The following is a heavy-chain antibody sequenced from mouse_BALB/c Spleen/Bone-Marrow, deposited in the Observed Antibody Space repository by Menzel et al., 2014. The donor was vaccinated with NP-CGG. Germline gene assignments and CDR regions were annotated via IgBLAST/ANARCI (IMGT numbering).Heavy chain of an antibody. D-gene: IGHD2-14*01. J-gene: IGHJ2*01. CDR3: ARHHRYAYYFDY. V-gene: IGHV1S130*01. Sequence: QVQLQQSGSVLVRPGASVKLSCKTSGYTFTSSWMLWAKQRPGQGLEWIGEIHPNSANTNYNEKFKGKATLTVDTSSSTAYVDLSSLTSEDSAVYYCARHHRYAYYFDYWGQGTTLTVSS. CDR2: IHPNSANT. CDR1: GYTFTSSW.